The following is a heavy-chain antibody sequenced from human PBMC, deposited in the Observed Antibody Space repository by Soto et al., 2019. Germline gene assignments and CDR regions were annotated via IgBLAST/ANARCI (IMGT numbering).Heavy chain of an antibody. CDR1: GGSISNYF. Sequence: TLSLTCTVSGGSISNYFCHWIRQPAGKGLEWIGRIDNSGSTNYNPSLKSRITMSADTSRNQFSLKLNSVTAADTAVYYCARGGQDFWSGPFDYWGQGALVTV. J-gene: IGHJ4*02. CDR3: ARGGQDFWSGPFDY. V-gene: IGHV4-4*07. CDR2: IDNSGST. D-gene: IGHD3-3*01.